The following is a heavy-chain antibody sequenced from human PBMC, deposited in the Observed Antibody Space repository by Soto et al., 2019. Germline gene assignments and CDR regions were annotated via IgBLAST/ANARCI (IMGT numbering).Heavy chain of an antibody. D-gene: IGHD6-13*01. CDR1: GYTFTSYY. CDR3: ASMYSSSWYVLAYFQH. Sequence: ASVKVSCKASGYTFTSYYMHWVRQAPGQGLEWMGIINPSGGSTSYAQKFQGRVTMTRDTSTSTVYMELSSLRSEDTAVYYCASMYSSSWYVLAYFQHWGQGTLVTVSS. V-gene: IGHV1-46*01. CDR2: INPSGGST. J-gene: IGHJ1*01.